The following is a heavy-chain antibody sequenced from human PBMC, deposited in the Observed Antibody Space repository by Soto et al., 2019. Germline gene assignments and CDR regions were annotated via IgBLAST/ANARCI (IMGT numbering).Heavy chain of an antibody. CDR2: IWYDGSNK. V-gene: IGHV3-33*08. CDR3: ALQGSYYYYGMDV. J-gene: IGHJ6*02. CDR1: GFSFSSYG. D-gene: IGHD3-10*01. Sequence: GGSLRLSCAGSGFSFSSYGMHWVRQAPGKGLEWVAVIWYDGSNKYYADSVKGRFTISRDNSKNTLYLQMNSLRAEDTAVYYCALQGSYYYYGMDVWGQGTTVTVSS.